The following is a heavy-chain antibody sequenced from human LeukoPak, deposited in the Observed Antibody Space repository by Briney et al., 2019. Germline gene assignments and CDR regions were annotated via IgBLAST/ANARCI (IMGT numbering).Heavy chain of an antibody. J-gene: IGHJ6*03. CDR3: ASSRGYSSSLWYYYMDV. D-gene: IGHD6-13*01. Sequence: SETLSLTCAVYGGTFSGYYWSWIRQPPGKGLEWIGEINHSGTTNYDPSLKSRVTISIDTSKNQFSLKLSSVTAADTGVYYCASSRGYSSSLWYYYMDVWGKGTTVTVSS. CDR1: GGTFSGYY. CDR2: INHSGTT. V-gene: IGHV4-34*01.